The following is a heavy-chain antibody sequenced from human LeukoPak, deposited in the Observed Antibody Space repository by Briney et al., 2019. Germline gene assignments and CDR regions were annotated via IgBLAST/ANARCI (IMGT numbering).Heavy chain of an antibody. CDR2: ISLSGSTI. D-gene: IGHD3-9*01. J-gene: IGHJ4*02. CDR1: GFTFSTYE. V-gene: IGHV3-48*03. Sequence: PGGSLRLSCAASGFTFSTYEMNWVRQAPGKGLEWVSYISLSGSTIYYADSVKGRFTISRDSAKNSLHLQMNSLRAEDTAVYYCARSGKIYFDWLLDYWGQGTLVTVSS. CDR3: ARSGKIYFDWLLDY.